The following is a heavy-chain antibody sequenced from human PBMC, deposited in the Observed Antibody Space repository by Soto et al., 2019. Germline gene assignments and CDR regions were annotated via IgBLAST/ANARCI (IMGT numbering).Heavy chain of an antibody. CDR1: GFTFSSYA. CDR3: AREQGGCDY. V-gene: IGHV3-30-3*01. J-gene: IGHJ4*02. CDR2: ISYDGSNK. D-gene: IGHD3-16*01. Sequence: QVQLVESGGGVVQPGRSLRLSCAASGFTFSSYAMHWVRQAPGKGLEWVAVISYDGSNKYYADSVKDRFTISRDNSKNTLYLQMNSLRAEDTAVYYCAREQGGCDYWGQGTLVTVSS.